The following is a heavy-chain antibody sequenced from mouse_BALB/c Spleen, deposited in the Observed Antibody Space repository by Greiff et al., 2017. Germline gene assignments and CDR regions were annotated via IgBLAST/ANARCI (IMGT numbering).Heavy chain of an antibody. V-gene: IGHV7-3*02. CDR2: IRNKANGYTT. CDR3: ARDSLLGPGAMDY. J-gene: IGHJ4*01. CDR1: GFTFTDYY. D-gene: IGHD4-1*01. Sequence: DVQLQESGGGLVQPGGSLRLSCATSGFTFTDYYMSWVRQPPGKALEWLGFIRNKANGYTTEYSASVKGRFTISRDNSQSILYLQMNTLRAEDSATYYCARDSLLGPGAMDYWGQGTSVTVSS.